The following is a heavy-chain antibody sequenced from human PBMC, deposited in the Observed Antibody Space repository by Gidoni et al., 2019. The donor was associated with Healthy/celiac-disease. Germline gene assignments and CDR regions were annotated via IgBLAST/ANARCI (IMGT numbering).Heavy chain of an antibody. J-gene: IGHJ4*02. D-gene: IGHD3-22*01. CDR1: GFTFSRYA. Sequence: QVQLVESGGGVVQPGRSLRLSCAASGFTFSRYAMHWVRQAPGKGLEWVAVISYDGSNKYYADSVKGRFTISRDNSKNTLYLQMNSLRAEDTAVYYCARVKVASGYYDSSGSYLDYWGQGTLVTVSS. CDR3: ARVKVASGYYDSSGSYLDY. CDR2: ISYDGSNK. V-gene: IGHV3-30-3*01.